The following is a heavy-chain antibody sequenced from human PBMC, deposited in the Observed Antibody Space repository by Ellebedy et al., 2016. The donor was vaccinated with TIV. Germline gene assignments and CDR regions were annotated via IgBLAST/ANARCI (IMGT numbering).Heavy chain of an antibody. J-gene: IGHJ6*03. CDR1: GGSISSYY. CDR3: ARRLGTNYYYYYMDV. Sequence: SETLSLTXTVSGGSISSYYWSWIRQPPGKGLEWIGYIYYSGSTNYNPSLKSRVTISVDTSKNQFSLKLSPVTAADTAVYYCARRLGTNYYYYYMDVWGKGTTVTVSS. V-gene: IGHV4-59*12. CDR2: IYYSGST. D-gene: IGHD7-27*01.